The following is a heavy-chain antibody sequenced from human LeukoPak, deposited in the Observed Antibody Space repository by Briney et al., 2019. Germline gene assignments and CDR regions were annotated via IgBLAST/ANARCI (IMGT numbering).Heavy chain of an antibody. Sequence: GESLKISCKATGYSFTHYWIGWVRQMPGKGLEWMGITYPGDADTRYSPSLEGQVTISADKSTTTAYLHWSSLKASDTAMYYCAQSSGYYANFDYWGQGTLVTVSS. CDR1: GYSFTHYW. V-gene: IGHV5-51*01. J-gene: IGHJ4*02. CDR2: TYPGDADT. D-gene: IGHD3-22*01. CDR3: AQSSGYYANFDY.